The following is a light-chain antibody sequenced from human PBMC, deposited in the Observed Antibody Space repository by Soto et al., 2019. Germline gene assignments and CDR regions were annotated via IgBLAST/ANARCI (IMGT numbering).Light chain of an antibody. CDR3: QQYGNSPLT. CDR1: QSVISSY. J-gene: IGKJ4*01. Sequence: EIVLTQSPGTLSLSPGERATLSCRASQSVISSYLAWYQQKPGEAPMLLIYGASSRATGIPDRFSGRGSGTDLTLTISSLEPEDFEVYYCQQYGNSPLTFGGGTKVEIK. CDR2: GAS. V-gene: IGKV3-20*01.